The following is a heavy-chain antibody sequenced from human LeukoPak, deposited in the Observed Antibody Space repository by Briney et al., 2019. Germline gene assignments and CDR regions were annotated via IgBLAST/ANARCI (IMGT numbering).Heavy chain of an antibody. Sequence: ASVKVSFKASGFTFTAYYMHWVRQAPGQGLEWMGWIDPNSGGTYYARHFQGRVAMTRDTSISTAYMELSSLRSDDTAVYYCARIGISGSYWDFDQWGQGTLVTVSS. CDR1: GFTFTAYY. D-gene: IGHD1-26*01. V-gene: IGHV1-2*02. J-gene: IGHJ4*02. CDR2: IDPNSGGT. CDR3: ARIGISGSYWDFDQ.